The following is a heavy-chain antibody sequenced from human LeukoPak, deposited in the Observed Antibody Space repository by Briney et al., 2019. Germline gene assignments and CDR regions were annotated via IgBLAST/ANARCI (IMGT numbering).Heavy chain of an antibody. CDR1: GFTVSTNY. CDR2: ISGDGGST. CDR3: AKSDLDYYDSSGYPTPDAFDI. J-gene: IGHJ3*02. Sequence: GGSLRLSCAASGFTVSTNYMGWVRQAPGKGLEWVSLISGDGGSTYYADSVKGRFTISRDNSKNSLYLQMNSLRTEDTALYYCAKSDLDYYDSSGYPTPDAFDIWGQGTMVTVSS. V-gene: IGHV3-43*02. D-gene: IGHD3-22*01.